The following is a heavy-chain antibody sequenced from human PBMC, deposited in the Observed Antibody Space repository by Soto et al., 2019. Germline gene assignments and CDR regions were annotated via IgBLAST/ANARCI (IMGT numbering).Heavy chain of an antibody. D-gene: IGHD3-10*01. V-gene: IGHV4-39*01. J-gene: IGHJ4*02. CDR3: ARHNTYYYGSGSFDY. CDR2: IYYSGST. CDR1: GGSISSCSYY. Sequence: ETLSLTCTVSGGSISSCSYYWGWIRQPPGKGLEWIGSIYYSGSTYYNPSLKSRVTISVDTSKNQFSLKLSSVTAADTAVYYCARHNTYYYGSGSFDYWGQGTLVTVSS.